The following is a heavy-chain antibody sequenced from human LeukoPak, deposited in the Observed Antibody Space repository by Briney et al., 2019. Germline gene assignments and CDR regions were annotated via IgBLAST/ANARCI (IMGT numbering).Heavy chain of an antibody. CDR3: ARTALTMVRGVSDY. CDR2: ISAYNGNT. D-gene: IGHD3-10*01. J-gene: IGHJ4*02. V-gene: IGHV1-18*01. Sequence: ASVKVSCKASGYTFTSYGISWVRQAPGQGLEWMGWISAYNGNTNYAQKLQGRVTITTDTSTSTAYMELRSLRSDDTAVYYCARTALTMVRGVSDYWGQGTLVTVSS. CDR1: GYTFTSYG.